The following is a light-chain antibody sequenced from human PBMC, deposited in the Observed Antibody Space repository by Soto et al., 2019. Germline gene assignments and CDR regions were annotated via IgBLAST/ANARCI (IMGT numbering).Light chain of an antibody. J-gene: IGKJ5*01. V-gene: IGKV3-20*01. CDR3: QQYGSSIT. CDR2: GAS. CDR1: QSISSTY. Sequence: EIVLTQSPGTLSLSPGERATLSCRASQSISSTYLTWYHQRPGQAPRLLIFGASSRATGIPDRFSGSGSGTDFTLTINRLEPEDFAVYYCQQYGSSITFGQGTRLEI.